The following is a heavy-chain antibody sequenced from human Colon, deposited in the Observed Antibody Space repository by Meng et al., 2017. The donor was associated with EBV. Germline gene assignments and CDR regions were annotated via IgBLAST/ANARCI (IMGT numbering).Heavy chain of an antibody. J-gene: IGHJ4*02. CDR1: GGSISSNGYY. CDR3: ARRRGGSGRDC. D-gene: IGHD3-10*01. CDR2: IYHSGST. Sequence: HLPEGGPVPVKPSGTRSLTCTVSGGSISSNGYYWDWVRQPPGKGLEWIGAIYHSGSTSYNPSLQSRVTMFVDTSKNQFSLMLTSVTATDTAVYYCARRRGGSGRDCWGQGTLVTVSS. V-gene: IGHV4-39*01.